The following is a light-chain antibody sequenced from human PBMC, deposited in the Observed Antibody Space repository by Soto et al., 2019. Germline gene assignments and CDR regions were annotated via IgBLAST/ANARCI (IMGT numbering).Light chain of an antibody. CDR3: QQYNDWWT. V-gene: IGKV3-15*01. CDR2: GAS. Sequence: IVMTQSPATLSVSLGGRATLSCRASQSVSSNLAWYQQKPGQAPRLLIYGASTGATGIPARFSGSGSGTEFTLTISSLQSEDFAVYYCQQYNDWWTFGQGTKVDIK. CDR1: QSVSSN. J-gene: IGKJ1*01.